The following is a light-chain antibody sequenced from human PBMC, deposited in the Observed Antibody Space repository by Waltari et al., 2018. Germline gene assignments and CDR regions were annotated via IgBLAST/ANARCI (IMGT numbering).Light chain of an antibody. J-gene: IGKJ4*01. Sequence: QLTQSPSSLPASVGDRVTTTCRAIQGISSSLAWYQQKPGKAPKLLIYGVSTLQIGVPSRFSGSGSGTDFTLTISSLQPEDFATYYCQQHNGYPLTFGGGTMVEIK. V-gene: IGKV1-9*01. CDR1: QGISSS. CDR3: QQHNGYPLT. CDR2: GVS.